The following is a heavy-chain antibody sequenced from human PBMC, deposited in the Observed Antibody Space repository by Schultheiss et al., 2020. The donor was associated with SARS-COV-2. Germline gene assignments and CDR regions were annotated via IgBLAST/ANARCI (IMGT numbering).Heavy chain of an antibody. J-gene: IGHJ5*02. D-gene: IGHD6-19*01. CDR2: INPNSGDT. CDR3: ARGVGYSSGLGVDP. CDR1: GYSFIGYY. Sequence: ASVKVSCKASGYSFIGYYVHWVRQAPGQGLEWMGWINPNSGDTDYAQKFQGRVTMTRDTSISTAYMELSRLRSDDTAVYYCARGVGYSSGLGVDPWGQGTLVTVSS. V-gene: IGHV1-2*02.